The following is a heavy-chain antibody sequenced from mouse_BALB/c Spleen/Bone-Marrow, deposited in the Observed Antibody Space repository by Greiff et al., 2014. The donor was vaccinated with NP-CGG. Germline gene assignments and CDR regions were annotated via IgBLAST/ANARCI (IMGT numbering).Heavy chain of an antibody. CDR1: GFSLTSYG. Sequence: VMLVESGPGLVAPSQSLSITCTVSGFSLTSYGVHWVRQPPGKGLEWLGVIWADGSTNYNSALMSRLSISKDNSKSQVFLKMHSLQTDDTAMYYCSRITTATGAMDYWGQGTSVTVSS. D-gene: IGHD1-2*01. CDR3: SRITTATGAMDY. CDR2: IWADGST. V-gene: IGHV2-9*02. J-gene: IGHJ4*01.